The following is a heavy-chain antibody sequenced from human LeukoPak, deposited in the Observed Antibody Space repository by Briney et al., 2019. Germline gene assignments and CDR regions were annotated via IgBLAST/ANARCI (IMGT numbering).Heavy chain of an antibody. Sequence: SETLSLTCTVSGGSISSGDYYWSWIRQPPGKGLEWIGYIYYSGSTYYNPSLKSRVTISVDTSKNQFSLKLSSVTAADTAVYYCARGSSGYYFTLGAFDIWGQGTMVTVSS. CDR2: IYYSGST. V-gene: IGHV4-30-4*01. CDR1: GGSISSGDYY. J-gene: IGHJ3*02. D-gene: IGHD3-22*01. CDR3: ARGSSGYYFTLGAFDI.